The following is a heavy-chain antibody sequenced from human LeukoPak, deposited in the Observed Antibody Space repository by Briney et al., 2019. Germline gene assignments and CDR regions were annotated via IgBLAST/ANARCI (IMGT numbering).Heavy chain of an antibody. V-gene: IGHV1-69*04. CDR3: ASRGPRTNYYYGMDV. D-gene: IGHD3-16*01. Sequence: SVKVSCKASRGTFSSYAISWVRQAPGQGLEWMGRIIPILDIANYAQKFQGRVTITADKSTSTAYMELSSLRSEDTAVYYCASRGPRTNYYYGMDVWGQGTTVTVSS. CDR2: IIPILDIA. CDR1: RGTFSSYA. J-gene: IGHJ6*02.